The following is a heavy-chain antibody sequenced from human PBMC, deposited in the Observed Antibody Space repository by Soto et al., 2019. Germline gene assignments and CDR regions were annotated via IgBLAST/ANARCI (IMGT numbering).Heavy chain of an antibody. CDR3: AREVGPAASFVT. D-gene: IGHD2-2*01. CDR2: TYYRSKWYN. CDR1: GVSVSSNSSA. V-gene: IGHV6-1*01. J-gene: IGHJ4*02. Sequence: SQTLSLTFAISGVSVSSNSSAWNWIRQSPSRVLEWLGRTYYRSKWYNDYAVSVKSRITINPDTSKNQFSLQLNSVTPEDTAVYYCAREVGPAASFVTWGQGAMVTVST.